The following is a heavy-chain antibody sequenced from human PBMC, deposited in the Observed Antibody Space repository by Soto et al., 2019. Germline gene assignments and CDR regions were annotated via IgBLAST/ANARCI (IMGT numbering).Heavy chain of an antibody. J-gene: IGHJ4*02. CDR1: AFTLSTYE. V-gene: IGHV3-48*03. CDR3: AGDKGADRVSIDN. Sequence: GGLLRLSCTSSAFTLSTYEMNWVRQAPGKGPEWVSSINSGGTTIHYADSVKGRFTISRDNAKTSLPLPMKRLRDEDKAVSYCAGDKGADRVSIDNWGQGILVTGPS. CDR2: INSGGTTI. D-gene: IGHD3-22*01.